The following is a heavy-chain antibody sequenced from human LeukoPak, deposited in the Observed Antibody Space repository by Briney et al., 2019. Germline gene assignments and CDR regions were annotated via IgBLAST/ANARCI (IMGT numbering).Heavy chain of an antibody. Sequence: GGSLRLSCVASGFTFSSYAMSWVRQAPGKGLEWVLAISGSGGSTYYADSVKGRFTISRDNSKNTLYLQMNSLRVEDTAVYSCAKDPSYDYGMDVWGKGTTVTVSS. CDR3: AKDPSYDYGMDV. CDR1: GFTFSSYA. J-gene: IGHJ6*04. CDR2: ISGSGGST. V-gene: IGHV3-23*01.